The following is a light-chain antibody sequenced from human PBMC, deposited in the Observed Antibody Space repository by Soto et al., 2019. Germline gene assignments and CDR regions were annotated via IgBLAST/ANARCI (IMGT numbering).Light chain of an antibody. CDR2: DDD. V-gene: IGLV1-51*01. CDR3: GSWDSSLSAYV. Sequence: QAVVTQPPSVSAAPGQRVTISCSGSSSNIGGNSVSWYQQLPGTAPKLLIYDDDKRPPGIPDRFSGSKSGTSATLGITGFHTGDEADYYCGSWDSSLSAYVFGTGTKLTVL. CDR1: SSNIGGNS. J-gene: IGLJ1*01.